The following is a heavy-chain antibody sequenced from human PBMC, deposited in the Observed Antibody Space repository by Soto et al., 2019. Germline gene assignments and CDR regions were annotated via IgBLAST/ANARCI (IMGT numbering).Heavy chain of an antibody. J-gene: IGHJ4*02. CDR3: AKNGDIVATYFDY. V-gene: IGHV3-23*01. Sequence: EVQLLESGGGLVQPGXXLRLSCAASXXXXSSYAMSXVRQAPGKGLEWVSAISGSGGSTYYADSVKGRFTISRDNSKNTLYLQMNRLRAEDTAVYYCAKNGDIVATYFDYWGQGTLVTVSS. CDR2: ISGSGGST. D-gene: IGHD5-12*01. CDR1: XXXXSSYA.